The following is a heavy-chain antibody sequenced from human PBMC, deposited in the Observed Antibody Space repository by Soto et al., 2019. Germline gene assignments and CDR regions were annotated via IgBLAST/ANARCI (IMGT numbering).Heavy chain of an antibody. Sequence: QVQLVQSGAEVKKPGSSVKVSCKASGGTFSSYAISWVRQAPGQGLEWMGGIIPIFGTANYAQKFQGRVTITADESTSTAYMELSSLRSEDRAVYYCGRDHSKAMIVANWGQGTLVTVSS. D-gene: IGHD3-22*01. J-gene: IGHJ4*02. CDR2: IIPIFGTA. V-gene: IGHV1-69*01. CDR1: GGTFSSYA. CDR3: GRDHSKAMIVAN.